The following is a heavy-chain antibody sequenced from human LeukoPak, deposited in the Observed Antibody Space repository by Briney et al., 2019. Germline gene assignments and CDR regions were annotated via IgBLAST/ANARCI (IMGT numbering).Heavy chain of an antibody. Sequence: GESLQISSKGSGYSFTSCWIGWVRQMPGKALEWMGIIYPGDSDTRYSPSFQGQVTISVDKSINTAYLQWSSLQASDTAMYYCGMSGDRVPLQDDVFDVWGQGTMVTVST. CDR3: GMSGDRVPLQDDVFDV. J-gene: IGHJ3*01. CDR1: GYSFTSCW. CDR2: IYPGDSDT. D-gene: IGHD1-26*01. V-gene: IGHV5-51*01.